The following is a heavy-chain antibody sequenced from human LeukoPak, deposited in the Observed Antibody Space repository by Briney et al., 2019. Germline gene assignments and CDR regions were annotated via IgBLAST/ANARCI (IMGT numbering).Heavy chain of an antibody. CDR3: AKGYSSSLAFDI. D-gene: IGHD6-6*01. CDR1: GFTFSSYS. V-gene: IGHV3-21*04. J-gene: IGHJ3*02. CDR2: ISSSSSYI. Sequence: GGSLRLSCAASGFTFSSYSMNWVRQAPGKGLEWVSSISSSSSYIYYADSVKGRFTISRDNSKNTQYLQMNSLRAEDTAVYYCAKGYSSSLAFDIWGQGTMVTVSS.